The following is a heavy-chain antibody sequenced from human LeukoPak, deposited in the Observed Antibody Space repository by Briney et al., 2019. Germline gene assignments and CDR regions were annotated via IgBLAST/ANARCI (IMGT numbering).Heavy chain of an antibody. CDR1: GFTFNTYD. D-gene: IGHD2-15*01. Sequence: PGGSLRLSCAASGFTFNTYDMSWVRQAPGKGLEWVSVISGSGVSTYYADSVKGRFTISRDSSKNTLYLRMNSLRAEDTAVYYCAKAMAASGSLPEHWGQGTLVTVSS. CDR2: ISGSGVST. V-gene: IGHV3-23*01. J-gene: IGHJ1*01. CDR3: AKAMAASGSLPEH.